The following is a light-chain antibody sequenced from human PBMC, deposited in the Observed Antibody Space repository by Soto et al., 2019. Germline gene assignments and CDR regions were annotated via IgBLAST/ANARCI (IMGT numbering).Light chain of an antibody. CDR1: SGDIGIHNF. CDR2: EVS. Sequence: QSVLTQPASVSGSLGQSITISCTGTSGDIGIHNFVSWYQQHPGQAPKVMIYEVSSRPSGVSDRFSGSKSGITASLTISGLQTEDEADYYCISYTDRQSYLFGTGTKLTAL. J-gene: IGLJ1*01. CDR3: ISYTDRQSYL. V-gene: IGLV2-14*01.